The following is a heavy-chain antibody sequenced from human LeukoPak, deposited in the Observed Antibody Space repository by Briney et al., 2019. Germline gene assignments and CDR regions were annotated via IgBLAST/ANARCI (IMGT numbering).Heavy chain of an antibody. Sequence: PGGPLRLSCAASGFTVSQNYMSWVRQAPGRGLEWVSLIYADGSTHYVDSVKGRFTISRDNSKNTVYLEMNSLRPEDTAVYYCARDRAGTQAWVEFDPWGEGTLVTVSP. CDR1: GFTVSQNY. J-gene: IGHJ5*02. CDR2: IYADGST. D-gene: IGHD3-10*01. V-gene: IGHV3-66*02. CDR3: ARDRAGTQAWVEFDP.